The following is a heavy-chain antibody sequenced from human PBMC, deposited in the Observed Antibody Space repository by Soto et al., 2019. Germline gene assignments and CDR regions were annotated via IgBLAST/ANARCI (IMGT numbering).Heavy chain of an antibody. D-gene: IGHD2-15*01. CDR3: ARDDCSGGSCYGLVIDYYYGMDV. Sequence: VASVKVSCKASGYTFTSYYMHWVRQAPGQGLEWMGIINPSGGSTSYAQKFQGRVTMTRDTSTSTVYMELSSLRSEDTAVYYCARDDCSGGSCYGLVIDYYYGMDVWGQGTTVTVSS. V-gene: IGHV1-46*01. CDR1: GYTFTSYY. J-gene: IGHJ6*02. CDR2: INPSGGST.